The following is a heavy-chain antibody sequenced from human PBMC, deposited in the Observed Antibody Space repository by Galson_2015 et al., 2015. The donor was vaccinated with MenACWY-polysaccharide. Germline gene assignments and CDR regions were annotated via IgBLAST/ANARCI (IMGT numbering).Heavy chain of an antibody. J-gene: IGHJ4*02. CDR2: VDGSGGST. Sequence: SLRLSCAASRFIFSSYAMSWVRQAPGKGLEWVSTVDGSGGSTYYADSVRGRFTISRDNSKNTLSLQMNSLRAEDTAVYYCAKQMSHYSISTFVYWGQGALVTVSP. CDR3: AKQMSHYSISTFVY. CDR1: RFIFSSYA. D-gene: IGHD6-6*01. V-gene: IGHV3-23*01.